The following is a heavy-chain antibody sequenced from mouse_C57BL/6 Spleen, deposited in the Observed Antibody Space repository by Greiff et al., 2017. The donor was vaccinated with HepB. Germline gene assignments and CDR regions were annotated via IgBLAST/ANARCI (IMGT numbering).Heavy chain of an antibody. CDR1: GYAFSTSW. V-gene: IGHV1-82*01. Sequence: VQLQQSGPELVKPGASVKISCKASGYAFSTSWMNWVKQRPGKGLEWIGRIYPGDGDTNYNGKFKGKATLTADKASSTAYMQLSSLTSEDAAVYFGARSGYHAMDYWGQGTSVTVSS. CDR3: ARSGYHAMDY. CDR2: IYPGDGDT. J-gene: IGHJ4*01. D-gene: IGHD3-1*01.